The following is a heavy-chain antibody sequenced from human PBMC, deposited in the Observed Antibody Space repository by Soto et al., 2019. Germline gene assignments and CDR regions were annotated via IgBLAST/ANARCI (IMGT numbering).Heavy chain of an antibody. Sequence: QVQLVESGGGVVQPGRSLRLSCAASGFTFSSYGMHWVRQAPGKGLEWVAVIWYDGSNKYYADFVKGRFTISRDNSKNTLYLQMNSLRAEDTAVYYCASGYCSGGSCYPIDAFDIWGQGTMVTVSS. D-gene: IGHD2-15*01. CDR2: IWYDGSNK. J-gene: IGHJ3*02. CDR1: GFTFSSYG. V-gene: IGHV3-33*01. CDR3: ASGYCSGGSCYPIDAFDI.